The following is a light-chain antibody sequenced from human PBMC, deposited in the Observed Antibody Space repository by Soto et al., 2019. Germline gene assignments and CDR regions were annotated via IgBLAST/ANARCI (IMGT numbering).Light chain of an antibody. CDR2: GAS. Sequence: EIVLTQSPGTLSLSPGQRATLSCRASESISRDYLAWYQQRLGQAPRLLIYGASSGATGIPDRFSGSGSGTDFTLTISRLEPEDFAIYYCQQYGGVPYTFGQGTKLRSN. CDR1: ESISRDY. J-gene: IGKJ2*01. CDR3: QQYGGVPYT. V-gene: IGKV3-20*01.